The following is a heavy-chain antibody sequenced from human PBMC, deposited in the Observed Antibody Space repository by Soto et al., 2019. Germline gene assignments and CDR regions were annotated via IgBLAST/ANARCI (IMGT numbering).Heavy chain of an antibody. D-gene: IGHD2-15*01. V-gene: IGHV3-7*01. CDR3: ARDLGVALATITIDY. CDR2: INQDGSIK. J-gene: IGHJ4*02. Sequence: PGGSLRLSCAASGFTFSGHWMNWVRQVPGKGLEWVANINQDGSIKNYVDSVKGRFTISRDEAKNSLYLQMNSLRAEDTGVYYCARDLGVALATITIDYWDKGTLVTV. CDR1: GFTFSGHW.